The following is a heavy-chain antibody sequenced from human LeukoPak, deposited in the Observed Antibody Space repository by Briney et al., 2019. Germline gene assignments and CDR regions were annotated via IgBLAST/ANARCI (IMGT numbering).Heavy chain of an antibody. D-gene: IGHD3-16*01. CDR1: GGSLSGYY. CDR3: ARHYYDRSDSYSFDY. Sequence: SETLSLTCMVSGGSLSGYYWSWIRQPPAKALEWIGYIFSSGSTNYNPSLKRRVTISEDPSVNQFSLTLSSVTAGDTAVYYCARHYYDRSDSYSFDYWGQGTLVTVSS. V-gene: IGHV4-59*08. J-gene: IGHJ4*02. CDR2: IFSSGST.